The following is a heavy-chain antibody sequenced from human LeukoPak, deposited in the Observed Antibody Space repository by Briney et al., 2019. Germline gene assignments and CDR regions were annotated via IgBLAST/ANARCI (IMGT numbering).Heavy chain of an antibody. CDR3: ARGRGYDRTGYVYYFDF. J-gene: IGHJ4*02. CDR1: GYSFTSYD. CDR2: MNPNSGNT. V-gene: IGHV1-8*01. D-gene: IGHD3-22*01. Sequence: ASVKVSCKASGYSFTSYDINWVRQAPGQGFGWVGWMNPNSGNTGHAQEFQGRVTMTRDTSMSTAYMELSSLRYEDTAVYYCARGRGYDRTGYVYYFDFWGQGTLVTVSS.